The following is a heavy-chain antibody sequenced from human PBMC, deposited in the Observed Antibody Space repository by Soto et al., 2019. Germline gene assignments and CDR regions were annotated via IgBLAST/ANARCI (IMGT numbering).Heavy chain of an antibody. V-gene: IGHV4-39*01. J-gene: IGHJ4*02. CDR2: IYYSGST. CDR1: GGSISSSSYY. CDR3: ERRVVVAAVFDY. D-gene: IGHD2-15*01. Sequence: SETLSLTCTVSGGSISSSSYYWGWIRQPPGKGLEWIGSIYYSGSTYYNPSLKSRVTISVDTSKNQFSLKLSSVTAADTAVYYCERRVVVAAVFDYWGQGTLVTVSS.